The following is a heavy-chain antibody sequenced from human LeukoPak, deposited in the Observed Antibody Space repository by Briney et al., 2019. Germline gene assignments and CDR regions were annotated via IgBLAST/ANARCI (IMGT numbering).Heavy chain of an antibody. Sequence: SETLSLTCTVSGGSVSSGSYYWSWIRQPPGKGLEWIGYIYYSGSTNYNPSLKSRVTISVDTSKNQFSLKLSSVTAADTAVYYCARGVGWSGSIKNFDYWGQGTLVTVSS. CDR1: GGSVSSGSYY. CDR2: IYYSGST. J-gene: IGHJ4*02. V-gene: IGHV4-61*01. D-gene: IGHD3-3*01. CDR3: ARGVGWSGSIKNFDY.